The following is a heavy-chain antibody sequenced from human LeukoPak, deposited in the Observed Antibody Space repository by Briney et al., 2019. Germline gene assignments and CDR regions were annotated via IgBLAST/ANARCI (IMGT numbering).Heavy chain of an antibody. CDR2: IYPDDSDT. J-gene: IGHJ6*03. CDR3: ARLAFCTNAVCFSNYYYSMNV. D-gene: IGHD2-8*01. Sequence: GESLKIPCKGSGYSFTSYWIGWVRQLPGKGLEGMGVIYPDDSDTKYSPPLQCQVTISADKSISTAYLQWSSLKASYTAMYYCARLAFCTNAVCFSNYYYSMNVWGRGTTVTVSS. CDR1: GYSFTSYW. V-gene: IGHV5-51*01.